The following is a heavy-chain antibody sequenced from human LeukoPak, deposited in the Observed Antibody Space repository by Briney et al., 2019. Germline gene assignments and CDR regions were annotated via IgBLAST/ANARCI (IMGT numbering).Heavy chain of an antibody. CDR1: GFTFSSYA. Sequence: GGSLRLSCAASGFTFSSYAMSWVRQAPGKGLEWVSAISGSGGGTYYADSVKGRFTISRDNSKNTLYLQMNSLRAEDTAVYYCAKGPRILGAFDIWGQGTMVTVSS. J-gene: IGHJ3*02. D-gene: IGHD3-16*01. CDR3: AKGPRILGAFDI. V-gene: IGHV3-23*01. CDR2: ISGSGGGT.